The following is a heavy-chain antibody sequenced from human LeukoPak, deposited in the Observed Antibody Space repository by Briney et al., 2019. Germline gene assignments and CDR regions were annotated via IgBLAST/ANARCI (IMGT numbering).Heavy chain of an antibody. CDR3: ASESNYYDSSLPYGMDV. CDR1: GYTLTELS. J-gene: IGHJ6*02. CDR2: FDPEDGET. D-gene: IGHD3-22*01. Sequence: ASVKVSCKVSGYTLTELSMHWVRQAPGKGLEWMGGFDPEDGETIYAQKFQGRVTITADESTSTAYMELSSLRSEDTAVYYCASESNYYDSSLPYGMDVWGQGTTVTVSS. V-gene: IGHV1-24*01.